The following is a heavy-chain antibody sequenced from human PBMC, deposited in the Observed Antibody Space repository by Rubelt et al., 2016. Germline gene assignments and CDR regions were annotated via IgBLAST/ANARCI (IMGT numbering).Heavy chain of an antibody. Sequence: QVQLVQSGAEVKKPGASVKVSCEASGYTFTGYYMHWVRQAPGQGLEWMGWINPNSGGTNCAQKFQGRVTMSRGTSVSPANMELRRLTSDDTGVYYWTRGNSGYDYGLDYWGQGTRVTVSA. CDR3: TRGNSGYDYGLDY. D-gene: IGHD5-12*01. V-gene: IGHV1-2*02. CDR1: GYTFTGYY. CDR2: INPNSGGT. J-gene: IGHJ4*02.